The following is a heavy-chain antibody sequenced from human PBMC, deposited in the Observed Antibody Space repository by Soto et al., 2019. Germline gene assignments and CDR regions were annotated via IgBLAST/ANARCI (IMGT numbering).Heavy chain of an antibody. CDR1: GFTFRTYT. D-gene: IGHD2-15*01. J-gene: IGHJ6*02. CDR3: ARDRGYDAHDYYYNAMDV. Sequence: EVQLVESGGGLVKPGGSLRLSCISSGFTFRTYTMNWVRQAPGKGLEWVSGIRGFSPYTFYAESVKGRFTISRDNAKNSLYLQMNSRRAEDTAVYYCARDRGYDAHDYYYNAMDVWGQGTTVTVSS. CDR2: IRGFSPYT. V-gene: IGHV3-21*01.